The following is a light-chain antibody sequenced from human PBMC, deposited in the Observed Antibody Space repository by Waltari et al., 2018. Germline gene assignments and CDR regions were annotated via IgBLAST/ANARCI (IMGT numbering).Light chain of an antibody. V-gene: IGLV1-51*01. CDR3: ATWDNSLTAVV. Sequence: YHQRPGTTTKLLIYDNHKRPSRIPDRFSASKSGTPATLDITGLQRGDEADYYCATWDNSLTAVVFGGGTKLTVL. CDR2: DNH. J-gene: IGLJ2*01.